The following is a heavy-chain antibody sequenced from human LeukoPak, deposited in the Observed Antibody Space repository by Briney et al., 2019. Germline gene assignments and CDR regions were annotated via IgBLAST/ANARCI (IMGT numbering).Heavy chain of an antibody. CDR3: ARVGPSYPDAFDI. Sequence: GGSLRLSCAASGFTFSSYSMSWVRQAPGKGLEWVGFIRSRVYGGTTEYAASVKGRFTISRDDSKSIAYLQMNSLKTEDTAVYYCARVGPSYPDAFDIWGQGTMVTVSS. V-gene: IGHV3-49*04. J-gene: IGHJ3*02. CDR2: IRSRVYGGTT. CDR1: GFTFSSYS.